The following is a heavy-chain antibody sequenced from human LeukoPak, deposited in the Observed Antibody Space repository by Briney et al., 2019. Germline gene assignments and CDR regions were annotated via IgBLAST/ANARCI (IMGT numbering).Heavy chain of an antibody. CDR2: ISTYNGNT. Sequence: ASVKVSCKASGYTFTSYGIIWVRQAPGQGLEWMGWISTYNGNTNYAQKIQGRVIMTTDTSTSTAYMELRSPRSDDTAVYYCARDREKAGASLYSDFDYWGQGTLVTVSS. J-gene: IGHJ4*02. D-gene: IGHD1-26*01. CDR3: ARDREKAGASLYSDFDY. CDR1: GYTFTSYG. V-gene: IGHV1-18*01.